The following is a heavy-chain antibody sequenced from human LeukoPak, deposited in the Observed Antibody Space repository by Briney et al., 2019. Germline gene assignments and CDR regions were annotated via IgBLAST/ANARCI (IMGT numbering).Heavy chain of an antibody. V-gene: IGHV3-7*03. D-gene: IGHD3-3*01. J-gene: IGHJ4*02. CDR3: VRGRFLEWLLLYFDY. CDR1: GFIFSSYW. Sequence: GGSLRLSCAASGFIFSSYWMSWVRQAPGKGLEWVANIKQDGSEEYYVDSVKGRFTISRDNAKNSLYLQVNSLRAEDTAVYYCVRGRFLEWLLLYFDYWGQGTLVTVSS. CDR2: IKQDGSEE.